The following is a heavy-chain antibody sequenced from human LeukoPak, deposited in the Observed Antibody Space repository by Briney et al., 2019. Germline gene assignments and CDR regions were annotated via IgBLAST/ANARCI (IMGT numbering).Heavy chain of an antibody. CDR2: IYPGDSDT. V-gene: IGHV5-51*01. CDR1: GYNFTSYW. CDR3: ARLRVAFPGDY. D-gene: IGHD3-3*01. J-gene: IGHJ4*02. Sequence: GASLQISCKGSGYNFTSYWIGWVRQLPGKGLEWMGIIYPGDSDTRYSPSFQGQVTISADKSISTAYLQWSSLKASDTAVYYCARLRVAFPGDYWGQGTLVTVSS.